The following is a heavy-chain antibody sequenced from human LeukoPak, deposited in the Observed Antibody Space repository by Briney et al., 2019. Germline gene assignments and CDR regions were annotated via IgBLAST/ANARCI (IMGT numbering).Heavy chain of an antibody. CDR3: ARDFLPINYDILTGYPCYFDY. CDR2: ISSSSSTI. Sequence: GGSLRLSCAASGFTFSDYYMSWIRQAPGKGLEWVSYISSSSSTIYYADSVKGRFTISRDNAKNSLYLQMNSLRAEDTAVYYCARDFLPINYDILTGYPCYFDYWGQGTLVTVSS. CDR1: GFTFSDYY. V-gene: IGHV3-11*04. J-gene: IGHJ4*02. D-gene: IGHD3-9*01.